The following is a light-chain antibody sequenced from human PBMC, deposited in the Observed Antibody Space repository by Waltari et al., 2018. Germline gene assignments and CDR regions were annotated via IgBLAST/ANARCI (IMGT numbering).Light chain of an antibody. CDR1: QGITND. V-gene: IGKV1-NL1*01. CDR2: EAS. CDR3: QHYYSTPWT. J-gene: IGKJ1*01. Sequence: DIQMPQSPSSLSASVGDRVTITCRASQGITNDLAWYQQKPGETPKLLIYEASSLESGIPSRFSGSGSGTDFTLTISSLQSEDFATYYCQHYYSTPWTFGQGTKVEIK.